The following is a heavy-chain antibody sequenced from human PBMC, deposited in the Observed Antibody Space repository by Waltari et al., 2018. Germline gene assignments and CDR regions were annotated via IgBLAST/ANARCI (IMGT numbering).Heavy chain of an antibody. Sequence: EVQLVESGGGLVKPGGSPRLPCAASGFTFSSYSMTWVRQAPGKGLEWVSSISSSSSYIYYADSVKGRFTISRDNAKNSLYLQMNSLRAEDTAVYYCARGFIVVVVAALDYWGQGTLVTVSS. J-gene: IGHJ4*02. D-gene: IGHD2-15*01. V-gene: IGHV3-21*01. CDR2: ISSSSSYI. CDR3: ARGFIVVVVAALDY. CDR1: GFTFSSYS.